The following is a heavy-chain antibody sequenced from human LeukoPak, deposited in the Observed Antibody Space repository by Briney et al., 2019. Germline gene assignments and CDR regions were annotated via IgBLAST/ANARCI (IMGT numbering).Heavy chain of an antibody. CDR2: ISSSSSTI. Sequence: GGSLRLSCAASGFTFSSYSMNWVRQAPGKGLEWVSYISSSSSTIYYADSVKGRFTISRDNAKNSLYLQMNSLRAEDTAVYYCARDRLTRGYSYGLDYWGQGTLVTVSS. D-gene: IGHD5-18*01. V-gene: IGHV3-48*01. CDR3: ARDRLTRGYSYGLDY. J-gene: IGHJ4*02. CDR1: GFTFSSYS.